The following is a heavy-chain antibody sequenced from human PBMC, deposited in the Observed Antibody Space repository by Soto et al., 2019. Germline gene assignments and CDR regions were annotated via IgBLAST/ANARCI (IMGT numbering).Heavy chain of an antibody. Sequence: GSTYYNPSLKSRVTISVDTSKKQFSLKLSSVTAADTAVYYCARDSGSGSYYSHYYYYGMDVWGQGTTVTVSS. J-gene: IGHJ6*02. D-gene: IGHD3-10*01. CDR2: GST. CDR3: ARDSGSGSYYSHYYYYGMDV. V-gene: IGHV4-31*02.